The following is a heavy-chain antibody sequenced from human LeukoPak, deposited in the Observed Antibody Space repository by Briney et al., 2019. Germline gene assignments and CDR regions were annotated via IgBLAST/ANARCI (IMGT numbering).Heavy chain of an antibody. CDR1: GFTFDDYG. J-gene: IGHJ4*02. D-gene: IGHD6-19*01. Sequence: GGSLRLSCAASGFTFDDYGMSWVRQAPGKGLVWVSGIKWNGGSTGYADSVKGRFTISRDNAKNSLYVQMNSLRAEDTAFYYCARDYSSGWYGCVHWGQGTLVTVSS. CDR3: ARDYSSGWYGCVH. V-gene: IGHV3-20*04. CDR2: IKWNGGST.